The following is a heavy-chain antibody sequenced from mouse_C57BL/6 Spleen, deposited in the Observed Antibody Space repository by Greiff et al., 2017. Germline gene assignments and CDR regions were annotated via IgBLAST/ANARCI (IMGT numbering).Heavy chain of an antibody. V-gene: IGHV1-18*01. J-gene: IGHJ4*01. Sequence: VQLQQPGPELVKPGASVKIPCKASGYTFTDYNMDWVKQSHGKSLEWIGDINPNNGGTIYNQKFKGKATLTVDKSSSTAYMELRSLTSEDTAVYYCAGSTVVGLGAMDYWGQGTSVTVSS. CDR3: AGSTVVGLGAMDY. D-gene: IGHD1-1*01. CDR1: GYTFTDYN. CDR2: INPNNGGT.